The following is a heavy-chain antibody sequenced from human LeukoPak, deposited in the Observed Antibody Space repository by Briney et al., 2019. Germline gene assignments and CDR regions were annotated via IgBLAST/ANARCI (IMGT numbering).Heavy chain of an antibody. CDR3: AKDSPNGRGPGGYSSSWYRSPFDAFDI. V-gene: IGHV3-30*02. CDR2: IRYDGSNK. J-gene: IGHJ3*02. D-gene: IGHD6-13*01. Sequence: PGRSLRLSCAASGFTFSSYAMHWVRQAPGKGLEWVAFIRYDGSNKYYADSVKGRFTISRDNSKNTLYLQMNSLRAEDTAVYYCAKDSPNGRGPGGYSSSWYRSPFDAFDIWGQGTMVTVSS. CDR1: GFTFSSYA.